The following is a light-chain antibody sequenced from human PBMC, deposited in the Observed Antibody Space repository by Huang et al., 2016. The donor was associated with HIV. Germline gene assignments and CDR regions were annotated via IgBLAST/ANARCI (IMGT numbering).Light chain of an antibody. V-gene: IGKV1-33*01. Sequence: DIQMTQSPSSLSASVGDRVTITCQASQDIGKYLNWYQQKPGQVPKLLSFDASNLETGVPSRFSGSGSGTDFTFTITTLQPEDIATYYCQHYDSLPPWTFGQGTRVQI. CDR2: DAS. CDR1: QDIGKY. J-gene: IGKJ1*01. CDR3: QHYDSLPPWT.